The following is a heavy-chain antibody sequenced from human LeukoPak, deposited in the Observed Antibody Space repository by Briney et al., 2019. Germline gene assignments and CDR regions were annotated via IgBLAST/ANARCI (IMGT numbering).Heavy chain of an antibody. D-gene: IGHD2-2*01. Sequence: GGSLRLSCAASGFTFSSYAMSWVRQAPGKGLEWVAFIRYDGSNKYYADSVKGRFTISRDNSKNTLYLQMNSLRTEDTAVYYCAKDRIVIVPAAAFDYWGQGTLVTVSS. CDR3: AKDRIVIVPAAAFDY. V-gene: IGHV3-30*02. CDR2: IRYDGSNK. CDR1: GFTFSSYA. J-gene: IGHJ4*02.